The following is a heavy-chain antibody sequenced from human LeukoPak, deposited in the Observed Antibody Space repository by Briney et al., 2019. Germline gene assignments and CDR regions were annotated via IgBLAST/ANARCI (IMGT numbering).Heavy chain of an antibody. D-gene: IGHD3-16*01. J-gene: IGHJ5*02. Sequence: PPQTLSLTCTVSAGSISSGDYYWSWIRQPPGKGLEWIGYIYYSGSTYYTPSLRSRVPISVDTSKNQFSLKLSSVTAADTAVYYCARIYERPDNWFDPGGQGTLVTVYS. CDR3: ARIYERPDNWFDP. V-gene: IGHV4-30-4*08. CDR1: AGSISSGDYY. CDR2: IYYSGST.